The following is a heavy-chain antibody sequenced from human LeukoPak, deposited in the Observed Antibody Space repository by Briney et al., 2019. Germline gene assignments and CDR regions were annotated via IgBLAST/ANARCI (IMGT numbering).Heavy chain of an antibody. V-gene: IGHV4-59*08. CDR2: NSGGT. CDR3: ARGRGYGGNYLRSFDI. CDR1: GDSLSDYF. J-gene: IGHJ3*02. D-gene: IGHD1-26*01. Sequence: SETLSLTCTVSGDSLSDYFWSWIRQPPGKGLEWIGYNSGGTNYNASLKSRVTILLVRSKNQFSLKLSSVTAADTAVYYCARGRGYGGNYLRSFDIWGQGTMVTVSS.